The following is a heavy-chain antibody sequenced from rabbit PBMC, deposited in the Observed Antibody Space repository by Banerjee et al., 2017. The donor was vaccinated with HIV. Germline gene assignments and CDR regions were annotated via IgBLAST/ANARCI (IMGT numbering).Heavy chain of an antibody. CDR2: IDTGSGSA. V-gene: IGHV1S45*01. D-gene: IGHD1-1*01. CDR3: ARWAGYFYYFNL. CDR1: GFDFSSNA. J-gene: IGHJ4*01. Sequence: QEQLEESGGDLVKPEGSLTLTCKASGFDFSSNAMSWVRQAPGKGLEWIGCIDTGSGSAYYASWAKGRFTISKTSSTTVTLQMTSLTAADTATYFCARWAGYFYYFNLWGQGTLVTVS.